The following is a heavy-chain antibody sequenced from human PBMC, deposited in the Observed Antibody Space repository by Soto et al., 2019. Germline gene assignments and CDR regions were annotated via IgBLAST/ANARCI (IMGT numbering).Heavy chain of an antibody. CDR1: GFPFSSYP. Sequence: PGGPLRLSCAASGFPFSSYPMSWVRQAPGKGLEWVSAISGNGSETLYADSVRGRFTISRHNSRDTLYLQMNSQRAEDTAVYYCAKFFNWFDPCGQGTLVPVSS. J-gene: IGHJ5*02. CDR3: AKFFNWFDP. CDR2: ISGNGSET. V-gene: IGHV3-23*01.